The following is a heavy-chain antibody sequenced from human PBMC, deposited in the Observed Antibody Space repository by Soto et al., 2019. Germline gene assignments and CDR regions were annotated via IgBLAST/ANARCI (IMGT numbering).Heavy chain of an antibody. J-gene: IGHJ4*02. CDR1: GFTFSTNS. V-gene: IGHV3-48*01. CDR3: VTSDWRG. CDR2: ISSYKGAI. Sequence: GGSLRLSCAASGFTFSTNSMNWVRQAPGKGLEWVSYISSYKGAIHYADSVKGRFTISRDNANNSLYLQMRSLRVEDTAVYYCVTSDWRGWGQGTLVTVSS. D-gene: IGHD3-9*01.